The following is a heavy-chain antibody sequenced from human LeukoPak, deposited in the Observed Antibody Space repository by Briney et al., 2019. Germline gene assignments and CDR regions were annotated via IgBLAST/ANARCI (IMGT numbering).Heavy chain of an antibody. Sequence: SETLSLTCTVSGGSISSHYWSWVRQPPGKGLEWIGNVYDSESTHYKSSLKSRVTISVDTSKNQFSLRLSSVTAADTAVYYCARVLQNYYYLDVWGKGTTVTVSS. CDR1: GGSISSHY. CDR2: VYDSEST. D-gene: IGHD3-3*01. V-gene: IGHV4-59*11. CDR3: ARVLQNYYYLDV. J-gene: IGHJ6*03.